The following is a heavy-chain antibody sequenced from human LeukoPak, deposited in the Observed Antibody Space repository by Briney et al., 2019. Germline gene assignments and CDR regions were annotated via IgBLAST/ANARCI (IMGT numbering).Heavy chain of an antibody. J-gene: IGHJ4*02. CDR1: GYTFTGYY. D-gene: IGHD1-26*01. Sequence: AASVKVCCKASGYTFTGYYMDWVRQAPGQGLEWMGWINPNSGGTNYAQKFQGRVTMTRDTSISTAYMELSRLRSDDTAVYYCARGIVGATTGDWGQGTLVTVSS. CDR2: INPNSGGT. CDR3: ARGIVGATTGD. V-gene: IGHV1-2*02.